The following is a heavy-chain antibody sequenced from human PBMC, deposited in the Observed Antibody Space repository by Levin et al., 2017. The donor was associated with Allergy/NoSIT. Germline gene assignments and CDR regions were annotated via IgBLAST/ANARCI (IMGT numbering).Heavy chain of an antibody. Sequence: ASVKVSCKASGYTFTDYYIHWVRQAPGQGLEWMGWINPNSGVTNYAQRFQGRVTMTRDTSITTAYMDLSGLRYDDTAVYYCARDPPYDSHGFYHTQAVGYDHWGQGTLVTVSS. CDR3: ARDPPYDSHGFYHTQAVGYDH. D-gene: IGHD3-22*01. CDR1: GYTFTDYY. CDR2: INPNSGVT. J-gene: IGHJ4*02. V-gene: IGHV1-2*02.